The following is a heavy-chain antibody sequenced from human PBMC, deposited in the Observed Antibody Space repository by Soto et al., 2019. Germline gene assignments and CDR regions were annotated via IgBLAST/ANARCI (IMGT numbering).Heavy chain of an antibody. D-gene: IGHD3-16*02. CDR3: ARDFRLSPYYYYGMEV. J-gene: IGHJ6*01. CDR1: VGSVSSGSYY. V-gene: IGHV4-61*01. CDR2: IYYSGST. Sequence: SETLSLTCTFSVGSVSSGSYYCSWIRQPPWKGLEWIGYIYYSGSTNYNPSLKSRVTISVDTSKNQFSLKLSSVTAADTAVYYCARDFRLSPYYYYGMEVWGQGTTVTVS.